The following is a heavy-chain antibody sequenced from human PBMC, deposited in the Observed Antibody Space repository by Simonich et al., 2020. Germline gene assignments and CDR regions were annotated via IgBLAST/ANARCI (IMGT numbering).Heavy chain of an antibody. J-gene: IGHJ4*02. D-gene: IGHD2-15*01. CDR1: GYTFTSYG. CDR2: ISAYNGNT. V-gene: IGHV1-18*01. Sequence: QVQLVQSGAEVKKPGASVQVSCKASGYTFTSYGISWGGQAPGQGLEWMGWISAYNGNTSYAQKLQGRVTMTTDTSTSTAYMELRSLRSDDTAVYYCARASRGTWWYYYFDYWGQGTLVTVSS. CDR3: ARASRGTWWYYYFDY.